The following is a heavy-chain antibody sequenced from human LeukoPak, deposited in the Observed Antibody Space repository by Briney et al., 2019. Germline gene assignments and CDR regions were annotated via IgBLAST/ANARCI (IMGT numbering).Heavy chain of an antibody. CDR2: ISSSGSTI. CDR1: GFIFSDYS. D-gene: IGHD3-22*01. CDR3: ASEVDTYYYDSSGYVDY. J-gene: IGHJ4*02. Sequence: GGSLRLSCAASGFIFSDYSMSWIRQAPGKGLEWVSYISSSGSTIYYADSVKGRFTISRDNAKNSLYLQMNSLRAEDTAVYYCASEVDTYYYDSSGYVDYWGQGTLVTVSS. V-gene: IGHV3-11*01.